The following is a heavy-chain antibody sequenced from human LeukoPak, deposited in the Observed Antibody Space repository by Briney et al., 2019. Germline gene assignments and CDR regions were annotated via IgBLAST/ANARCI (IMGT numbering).Heavy chain of an antibody. D-gene: IGHD6-6*01. CDR1: GYTFTSYG. Sequence: GASVKVSCKASGYTFTSYGISWVRQAPGQGLEWMGWISAYNGNTNYAQKLQGRVTMTTDTSTSTAYMELRSLRSDDTAVYYRARASGIAARGYFDYWGQGTLVTVSS. CDR3: ARASGIAARGYFDY. J-gene: IGHJ4*02. V-gene: IGHV1-18*01. CDR2: ISAYNGNT.